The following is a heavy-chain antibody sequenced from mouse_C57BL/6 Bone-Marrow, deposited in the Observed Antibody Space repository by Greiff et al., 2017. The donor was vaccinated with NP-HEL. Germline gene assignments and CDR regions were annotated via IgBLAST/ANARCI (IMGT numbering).Heavy chain of an antibody. CDR2: IWSGGST. CDR1: GFSLTSYG. CDR3: ARRDYDGYYYAMDY. D-gene: IGHD2-4*01. V-gene: IGHV2-2*01. Sequence: VMLVESGPGLVQPSQSLSITCTVSGFSLTSYGVHWVRQSPGKGLEWLGVIWSGGSTDYNAAFISRLSISKDNSKSQVFFKMNSLQADDTAIYYCARRDYDGYYYAMDYWGQGTSVTVSS. J-gene: IGHJ4*01.